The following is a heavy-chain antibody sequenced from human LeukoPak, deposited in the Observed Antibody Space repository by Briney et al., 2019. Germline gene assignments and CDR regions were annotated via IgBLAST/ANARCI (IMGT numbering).Heavy chain of an antibody. V-gene: IGHV3-23*01. Sequence: PGGSLRLSCAASGFTFSSYAMSWVRQAPGKGLEWVSAISGSGGSTYYADSVKGRFTISRDNSKNTLYLQMNSLRAEDTAVYYCAKIKCSSTSCYTVHFDYWGQGTLVTVSS. CDR2: ISGSGGST. CDR3: AKIKCSSTSCYTVHFDY. J-gene: IGHJ4*02. CDR1: GFTFSSYA. D-gene: IGHD2-2*02.